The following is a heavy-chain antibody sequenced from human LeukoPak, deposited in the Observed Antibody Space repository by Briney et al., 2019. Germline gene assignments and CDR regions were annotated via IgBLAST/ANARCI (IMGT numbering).Heavy chain of an antibody. Sequence: ASVKVSCNVSGYTFTDYSIHWLQQAPGKGLEWLGLVNPEDDETIYSEKFQGRITMTADTSTDTAFMELSSLRSEDTAIYYCAAAPPGFGELNGEDYWGQGTLVTVSS. CDR3: AAAPPGFGELNGEDY. J-gene: IGHJ4*02. CDR2: VNPEDDET. CDR1: GYTFTDYS. D-gene: IGHD3-10*01. V-gene: IGHV1-69-2*01.